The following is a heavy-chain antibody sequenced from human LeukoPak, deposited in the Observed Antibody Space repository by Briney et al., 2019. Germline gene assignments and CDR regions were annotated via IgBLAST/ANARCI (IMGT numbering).Heavy chain of an antibody. CDR1: GGSISSGSYY. D-gene: IGHD6-13*01. CDR3: ARDTPAARYYYYYYMDV. J-gene: IGHJ6*03. CDR2: IYTSGST. Sequence: SKTLSLTCTVSGGSISSGSYYWSWIRQPAGKGLEWIGRIYTSGSTNYNPSLKSRVTISVDTSKNQFSLKLSSVTAADTAVYYCARDTPAARYYYYYYMDVWGKGTTVTVSS. V-gene: IGHV4-61*02.